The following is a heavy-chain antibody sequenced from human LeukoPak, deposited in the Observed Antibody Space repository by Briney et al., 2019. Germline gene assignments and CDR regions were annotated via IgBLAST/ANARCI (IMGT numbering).Heavy chain of an antibody. J-gene: IGHJ3*02. Sequence: GGSLRLSCAASGFTFSNAWMSWIRQAPGKGLEWVSYISTSGSIIYHADSVKGRFTISRDNAKNSLYLQMNSLRVEDTAVYYCARAGLANAFDIWGQGTMVTVSS. CDR1: GFTFSNAW. V-gene: IGHV3-11*01. CDR3: ARAGLANAFDI. CDR2: ISTSGSII.